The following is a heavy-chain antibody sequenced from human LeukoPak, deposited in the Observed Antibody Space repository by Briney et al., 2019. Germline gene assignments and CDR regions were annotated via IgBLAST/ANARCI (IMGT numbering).Heavy chain of an antibody. CDR3: ARQKGYGDYYYYGMDV. Sequence: SETLSLTCTVSGGSISSSSYYWGWIRQLPGRGLEWIGSIYYSGTTYYNPSLKSRVTISVDTSKNQFSLKLSSVTAADTAVYYCARQKGYGDYYYYGMDVWGQGTTVTVSS. J-gene: IGHJ6*02. CDR1: GGSISSSSYY. D-gene: IGHD4-17*01. CDR2: IYYSGTT. V-gene: IGHV4-39*01.